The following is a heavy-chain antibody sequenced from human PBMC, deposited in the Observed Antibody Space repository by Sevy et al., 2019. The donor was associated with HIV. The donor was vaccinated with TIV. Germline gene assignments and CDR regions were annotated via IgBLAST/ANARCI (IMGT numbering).Heavy chain of an antibody. V-gene: IGHV3-23*01. CDR2: ISGSGGTS. D-gene: IGHD6-13*01. J-gene: IGHJ4*02. Sequence: GGSLRLSCAASDFTFSSYAMGWVRQAPGKGLEWVSAISGSGGTSYYADSVEGRFTLSRDTSKNTRSLQMNSLGADETAVYYCAKSAGYSSSWYFDYWGQGTLVTVSS. CDR3: AKSAGYSSSWYFDY. CDR1: DFTFSSYA.